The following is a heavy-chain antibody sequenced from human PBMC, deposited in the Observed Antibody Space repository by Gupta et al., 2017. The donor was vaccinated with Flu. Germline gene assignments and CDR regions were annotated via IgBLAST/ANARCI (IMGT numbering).Heavy chain of an antibody. D-gene: IGHD5-24*01. J-gene: IGHJ4*02. CDR2: INQDGSTK. CDR1: GFTFSDSW. V-gene: IGHV3-7*01. Sequence: EVQLVESGGGLVQPGWSLRLSCAASGFTFSDSWMNWVRQAPGKVLEWVANINQDGSTKKYVDSLKGRFTVSRDNAKNSLYLQMDSLRAEDTAVYFCARNRGWEQFDYWGQGTLVTVSS. CDR3: ARNRGWEQFDY.